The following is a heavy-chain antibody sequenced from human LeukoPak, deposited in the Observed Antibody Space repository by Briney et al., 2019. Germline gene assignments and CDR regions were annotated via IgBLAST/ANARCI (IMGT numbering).Heavy chain of an antibody. D-gene: IGHD3-22*01. CDR2: ISGSGGST. Sequence: PGGSLRLSCAASGFTFSSYAMSWVRQAPGKGLEWVSAISGSGGSTYYADSVKGRFTISRDNSKNTLYLQMNSVRAEDTAVYYCARGSYYDSSGSNAFDIWGQGTMVTVSS. CDR1: GFTFSSYA. J-gene: IGHJ3*02. V-gene: IGHV3-23*01. CDR3: ARGSYYDSSGSNAFDI.